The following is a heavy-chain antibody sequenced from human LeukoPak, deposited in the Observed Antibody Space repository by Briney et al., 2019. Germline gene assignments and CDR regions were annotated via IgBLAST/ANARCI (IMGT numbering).Heavy chain of an antibody. CDR3: ARALSGYDKLDY. V-gene: IGHV4-61*02. CDR2: IYTTGST. CDR1: GGSISSASYY. J-gene: IGHJ4*02. D-gene: IGHD5-12*01. Sequence: SETRSLTCTVSGGSISSASYYWSWIRQPAGKGLEWIGRIYTTGSTKYNPSLKSRVTISVDTSKNQFSLKLSSVTAADTAVYYCARALSGYDKLDYWGQGTLVTVSS.